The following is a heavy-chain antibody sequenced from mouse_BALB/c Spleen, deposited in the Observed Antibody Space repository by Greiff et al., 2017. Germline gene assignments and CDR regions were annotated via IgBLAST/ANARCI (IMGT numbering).Heavy chain of an antibody. J-gene: IGHJ4*01. D-gene: IGHD2-2*01. CDR1: GFTFNTYA. CDR3: VRERGYGDGYAMDY. Sequence: DVKLVESGGGLVQPKGSLKLSCAASGFTFNTYAMHWVCQAPGKGLEWVARIRSKSNNYATYYADSVKDRFTISRDDSQSMLYLQMNNLKTEDTAMYYCVRERGYGDGYAMDYWGQGTSVTVSS. CDR2: IRSKSNNYAT. V-gene: IGHV10-3*03.